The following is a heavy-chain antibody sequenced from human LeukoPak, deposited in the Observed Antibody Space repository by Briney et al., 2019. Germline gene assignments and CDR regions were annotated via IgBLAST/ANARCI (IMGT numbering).Heavy chain of an antibody. D-gene: IGHD6-13*01. J-gene: IGHJ4*02. Sequence: ASVKVSCTASGGTFTSYAISWVRQAPGQGLEWMGGIIPIFGTANYAQKFQGRVTITADKSTSTAYMELSSLRSEDTAVYYCARDYSGSWYFDPWGQGTLVTVSS. CDR1: GGTFTSYA. CDR2: IIPIFGTA. CDR3: ARDYSGSWYFDP. V-gene: IGHV1-69*06.